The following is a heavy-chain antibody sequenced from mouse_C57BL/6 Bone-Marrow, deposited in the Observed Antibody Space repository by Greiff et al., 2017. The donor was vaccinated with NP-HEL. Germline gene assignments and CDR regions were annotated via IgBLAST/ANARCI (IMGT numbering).Heavy chain of an antibody. CDR2: ISSGGDYI. CDR3: TRDPPLITTVRGYAMDY. Sequence: EVQVVESGEGLVKPGGSLKLSCAASGFTFSSYAMSWVRQTPEKRLEWVAYISSGGDYIYYADTVKGRFTISRDNARNTLYLQMSSLTSEDTAMYYCTRDPPLITTVRGYAMDYWGQGTSVTVSS. CDR1: GFTFSSYA. V-gene: IGHV5-9-1*02. D-gene: IGHD1-1*01. J-gene: IGHJ4*01.